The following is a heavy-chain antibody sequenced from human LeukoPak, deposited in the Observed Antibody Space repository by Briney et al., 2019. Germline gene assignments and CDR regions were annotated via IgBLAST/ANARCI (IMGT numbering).Heavy chain of an antibody. J-gene: IGHJ5*02. CDR1: GFIFSSYG. Sequence: GGSLRLSCAASGFIFSSYGMHWVRQAPGKGLEWVAVLSYDGSNKYYADSVKGRFTISRDNSKNTLYLQMNSLRADDTAVYYCARDIGLRKAAPPGWFDPWGQGALVTVSS. D-gene: IGHD6-6*01. V-gene: IGHV3-30*03. CDR3: ARDIGLRKAAPPGWFDP. CDR2: LSYDGSNK.